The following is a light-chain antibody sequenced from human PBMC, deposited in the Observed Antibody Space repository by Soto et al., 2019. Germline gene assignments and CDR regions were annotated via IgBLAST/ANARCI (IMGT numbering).Light chain of an antibody. Sequence: IQLTQSPSSLSASIGDRVTITCRASQSISSYLAWYQQKPGKAPKLLIYAASTLQSGVPSRFSGGGSGKDFTLTISVLRPEDFAIYYGQPFNSPLIFGGGTKG. CDR1: QSISSY. V-gene: IGKV1-9*01. CDR3: QPFNSPLI. J-gene: IGKJ4*01. CDR2: AAS.